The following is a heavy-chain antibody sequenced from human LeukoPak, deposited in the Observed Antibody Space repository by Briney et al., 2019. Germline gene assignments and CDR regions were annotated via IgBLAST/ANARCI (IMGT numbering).Heavy chain of an antibody. CDR1: GFTFSSYA. D-gene: IGHD3-10*01. CDR2: ISGSGGST. J-gene: IGHJ6*02. Sequence: TGGSLRLSCAASGFTFSSYAMSWVRQAPGKGLEWVSAISGSGGSTYYADSVKGRFTISRDNPKNTLYLQMNSLRAEDTAVYYCAKGIWFGESYGMDVWGQGTTVTVSS. V-gene: IGHV3-23*01. CDR3: AKGIWFGESYGMDV.